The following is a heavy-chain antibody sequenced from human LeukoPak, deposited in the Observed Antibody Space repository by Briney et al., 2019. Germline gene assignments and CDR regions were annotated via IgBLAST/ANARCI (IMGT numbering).Heavy chain of an antibody. D-gene: IGHD3-3*01. J-gene: IGHJ5*02. V-gene: IGHV4-30-2*01. Sequence: PSETLSLTCTVSGGSISSGGYYWSCIRQPPGKGLEWIGYIYHSGSTYYNPSLKSRVTISVDRSKNQFSLKLNSVTAADTAVYYCAKNGQSGFSFDPWGQGTLVTVSS. CDR2: IYHSGST. CDR3: AKNGQSGFSFDP. CDR1: GGSISSGGYY.